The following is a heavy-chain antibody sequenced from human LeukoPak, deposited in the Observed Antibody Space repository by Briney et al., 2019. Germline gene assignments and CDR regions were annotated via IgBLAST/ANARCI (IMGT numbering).Heavy chain of an antibody. Sequence: SETLSLTCTVSGGSITSSSYYWGWIRQPPGKGLEWIGSIYYSWSTYYNPSLSLRVTISLDTSKNQFSLKLTSVTAADTALYYCASIAVTESLYYFDYWGRGTLVTVSS. V-gene: IGHV4-39*01. CDR3: ASIAVTESLYYFDY. J-gene: IGHJ4*02. D-gene: IGHD6-19*01. CDR2: IYYSWST. CDR1: GGSITSSSYY.